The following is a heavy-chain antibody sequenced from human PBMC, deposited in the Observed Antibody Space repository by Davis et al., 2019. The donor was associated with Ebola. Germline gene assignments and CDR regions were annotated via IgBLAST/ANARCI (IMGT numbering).Heavy chain of an antibody. CDR3: ARGGGFGGYGMDV. J-gene: IGHJ6*02. CDR1: GGSFSGYY. CDR2: INYSGST. V-gene: IGHV4-34*01. D-gene: IGHD3-10*01. Sequence: MPSETLSLTCAVYGGSFSGYYWTWIRQPPGKGLEWIGEINYSGSTNYNPSLKSRVTISVDTSKNQFSLKLSSLTAAETAVYYCARGGGFGGYGMDVWGQGTTVTVSS.